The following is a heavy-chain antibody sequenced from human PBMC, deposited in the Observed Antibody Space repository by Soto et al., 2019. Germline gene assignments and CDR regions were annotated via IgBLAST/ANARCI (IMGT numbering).Heavy chain of an antibody. V-gene: IGHV3-53*01. CDR2: IYSGGST. Sequence: EVQLVESGGGLIQPGGSLRLSCAASGFTVSSNYMSWVRQAPGKGLEWVSVIYSGGSTYYADSVKGRFTISRDNSKNTLYLQMNSLRAEDTAVYYCARDGITGTGGGYYYYGMDVWGQGTTVTVSS. CDR1: GFTVSSNY. J-gene: IGHJ6*02. CDR3: ARDGITGTGGGYYYYGMDV. D-gene: IGHD1-7*01.